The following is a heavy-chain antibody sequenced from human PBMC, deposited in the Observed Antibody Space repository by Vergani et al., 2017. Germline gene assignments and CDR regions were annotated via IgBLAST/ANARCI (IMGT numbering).Heavy chain of an antibody. CDR2: IRSKAYGQAT. J-gene: IGHJ3*02. D-gene: IGHD3-10*01. CDR3: VRDQVTMLRGSDALDI. CDR1: GFTFGYYA. Sequence: EVQLVESGGDLVQPGRSLRLSCTASGFTFGYYAMVWFRQAPGQGLEWVGGIRSKAYGQATIYAASVKGRFTISRDDSKSIAYLQMNNLQTEDTAMYYCVRDQVTMLRGSDALDIWGQGTMVTVSS. V-gene: IGHV3-49*03.